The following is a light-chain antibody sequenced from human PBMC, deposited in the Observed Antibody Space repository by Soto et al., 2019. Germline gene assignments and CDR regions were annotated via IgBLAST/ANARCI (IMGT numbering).Light chain of an antibody. V-gene: IGKV3-11*01. CDR3: QQRSNWPGT. CDR1: KSVSSY. Sequence: EMVLTQSPATLSLSPGERATLSCRASKSVSSYLAWYQQKPGQAPRRLIYDASNRATGIPARFSGSGSGTDFTLTISSLEPEDFAVYYCQQRSNWPGTFGQGTKVEIK. CDR2: DAS. J-gene: IGKJ1*01.